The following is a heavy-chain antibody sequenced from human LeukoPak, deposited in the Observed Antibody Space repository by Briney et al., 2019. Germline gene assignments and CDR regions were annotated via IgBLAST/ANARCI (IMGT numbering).Heavy chain of an antibody. CDR2: IKQDGSEK. CDR1: GFTFSNYW. J-gene: IGHJ5*02. V-gene: IGHV3-7*01. CDR3: ARDREWFDP. Sequence: PGGSLGLSCAASGFTFSNYWMSWVRQAPGKGLEWVANIKQDGSEKYYVDSVKGRFTISRDNAKKSLYLQMNSLRAEDTAAYYCARDREWFDPWGQGTLVTVSS.